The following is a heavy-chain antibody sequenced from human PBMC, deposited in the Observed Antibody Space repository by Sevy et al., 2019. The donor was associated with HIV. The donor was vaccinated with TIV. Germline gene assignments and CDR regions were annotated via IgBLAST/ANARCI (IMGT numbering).Heavy chain of an antibody. CDR2: IWYDGSNK. Sequence: GGSLRLSCAASGFTFSSYGMHWIRQAPGKGLEWVAVIWYDGSNKYYAYSVKSRFTISRVNSKNTLYLQMNSLKAEDTAVYYCAREFTVTTEGYYYGMDVWGQGTTVTVSS. J-gene: IGHJ6*02. CDR1: GFTFSSYG. D-gene: IGHD4-4*01. CDR3: AREFTVTTEGYYYGMDV. V-gene: IGHV3-33*01.